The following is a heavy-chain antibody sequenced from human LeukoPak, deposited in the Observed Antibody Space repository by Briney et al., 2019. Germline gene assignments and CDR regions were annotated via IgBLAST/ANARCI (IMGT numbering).Heavy chain of an antibody. J-gene: IGHJ5*02. V-gene: IGHV4-59*01. D-gene: IGHD1-1*01. CDR2: ISYSGST. CDR3: SREGTAGTNLNWFDP. Sequence: PSETLSLTCTVSGGSISSYYWSWIRQPPGKGLEWIGYISYSGSTNFNPSLKSRVAISVDTSKNQFSLKLSSVTAADTAVYYCSREGTAGTNLNWFDPWGQGTLVTVSS. CDR1: GGSISSYY.